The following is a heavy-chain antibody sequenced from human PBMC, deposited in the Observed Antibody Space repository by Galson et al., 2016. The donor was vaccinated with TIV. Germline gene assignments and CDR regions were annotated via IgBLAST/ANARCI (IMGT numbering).Heavy chain of an antibody. J-gene: IGHJ4*02. V-gene: IGHV3-20*04. CDR2: INWNGGST. D-gene: IGHD1-1*01. Sequence: SLRLSCAASGFTFDDYGMSWVRQAPGKGLGWVSGINWNGGSTGYADSVQGRFTISRDDAKNSLYLQMNGLRAEDTAFYYCVRDYQLADYWGQGTLVIVSS. CDR1: GFTFDDYG. CDR3: VRDYQLADY.